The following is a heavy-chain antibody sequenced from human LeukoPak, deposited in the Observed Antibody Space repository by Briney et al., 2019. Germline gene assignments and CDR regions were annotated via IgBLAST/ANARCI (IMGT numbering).Heavy chain of an antibody. CDR2: IYYSGST. CDR3: ARVGDSDDYVWGSYRYPLFDY. D-gene: IGHD3-16*02. Sequence: SETLSLTGTVSGGSISSSSYYWGWIRQPPGKGLEWIGSIYYSGSTYYNPSLKSRVTISVDTSKNQFSLKLSSVTAADTAVYYCARVGDSDDYVWGSYRYPLFDYWGQGTLVIVSS. V-gene: IGHV4-39*07. CDR1: GGSISSSSYY. J-gene: IGHJ4*02.